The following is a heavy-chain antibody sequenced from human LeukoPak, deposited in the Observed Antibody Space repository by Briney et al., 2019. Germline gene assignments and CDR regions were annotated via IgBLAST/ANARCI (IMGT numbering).Heavy chain of an antibody. Sequence: PSETLSLTCTVSGGSISSYYWSWIRQPAGKGLEWIGRIYTSGSTNYNPSLNSRVTMSVDTSKNQFSLKLSSVTAADPAVYYCATACGHGTGDLLDRRFDPWGQGTLVTVSA. D-gene: IGHD3-10*01. CDR3: ATACGHGTGDLLDRRFDP. CDR2: IYTSGST. J-gene: IGHJ5*02. V-gene: IGHV4-4*07. CDR1: GGSISSYY.